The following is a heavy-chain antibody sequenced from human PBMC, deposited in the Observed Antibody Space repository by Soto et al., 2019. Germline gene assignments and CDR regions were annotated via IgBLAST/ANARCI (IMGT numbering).Heavy chain of an antibody. D-gene: IGHD3-10*01. J-gene: IGHJ3*02. CDR3: ARAKGSALLWSAFDI. Sequence: SVKVSCKASGGTFSSYAISWVRQAPGQGLEWMGGIIPIFGTANYAQKFQGRVTITADESTSTAYMELSSLRSEDTAVYYCARAKGSALLWSAFDIWGQGTMVTVSS. CDR2: IIPIFGTA. V-gene: IGHV1-69*13. CDR1: GGTFSSYA.